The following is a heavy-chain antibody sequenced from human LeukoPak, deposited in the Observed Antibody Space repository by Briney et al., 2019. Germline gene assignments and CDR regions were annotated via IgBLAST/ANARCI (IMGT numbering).Heavy chain of an antibody. CDR3: AKDSYSKGDF. Sequence: PGGSLRLSCAASGFTFSSYGMHWVRQAPGKGLEWVAVIWYDGSNKYYADSVKGRFTISRDNAKNSLYLQMNSLRAEDTAVYYCAKDSYSKGDFWGQGVLVTVSS. CDR2: IWYDGSNK. CDR1: GFTFSSYG. D-gene: IGHD6-13*01. V-gene: IGHV3-33*06. J-gene: IGHJ4*02.